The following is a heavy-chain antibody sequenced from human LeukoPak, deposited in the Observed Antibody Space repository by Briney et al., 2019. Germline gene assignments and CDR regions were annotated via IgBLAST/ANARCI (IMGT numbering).Heavy chain of an antibody. J-gene: IGHJ6*02. CDR2: ISDSGRSI. CDR3: ARDLYYYGSGSFGKYYYYGMDV. CDR1: GDTFSDYY. D-gene: IGHD3-10*01. Sequence: GGSLRLSCGAPGDTFSDYYMSWIRQAPGKGLEWISYISDSGRSISYADSVKGRFTVSRDNAKNSLYLQMNSLRAEDTAVYYCARDLYYYGSGSFGKYYYYGMDVWGQGTTVTVSS. V-gene: IGHV3-11*04.